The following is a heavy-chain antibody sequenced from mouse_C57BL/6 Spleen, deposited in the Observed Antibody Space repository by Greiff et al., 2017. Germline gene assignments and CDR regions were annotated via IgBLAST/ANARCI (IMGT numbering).Heavy chain of an antibody. D-gene: IGHD1-1*01. J-gene: IGHJ4*01. CDR2: IHPNSGST. V-gene: IGHV1-64*01. CDR1: GYTFTSYW. CDR3: ARRITTVEYAMDY. Sequence: VQLQQPGAELVKPGASVKLSCKASGYTFTSYWMHWVKQRPGQGLEWIGMIHPNSGSTNYNEKFKSKATLTVDKSSSTAYMQLSSLTSADSAVYYCARRITTVEYAMDYWGQGTSVTVSS.